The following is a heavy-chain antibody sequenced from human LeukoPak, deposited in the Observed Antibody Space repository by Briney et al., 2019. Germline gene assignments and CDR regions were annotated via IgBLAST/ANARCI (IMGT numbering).Heavy chain of an antibody. Sequence: SETLSLTCTVSGYSISTGYYWDWIRQPPGKGLEWIGTFYHGGSTNYNPSLKSRVTISLDTSKSQFSLKVRYVTAADTAVYYCARGLNDSWTGENYWGQGTLVTVSS. CDR1: GYSISTGYY. J-gene: IGHJ4*02. D-gene: IGHD3-3*01. CDR2: FYHGGST. CDR3: ARGLNDSWTGENY. V-gene: IGHV4-38-2*02.